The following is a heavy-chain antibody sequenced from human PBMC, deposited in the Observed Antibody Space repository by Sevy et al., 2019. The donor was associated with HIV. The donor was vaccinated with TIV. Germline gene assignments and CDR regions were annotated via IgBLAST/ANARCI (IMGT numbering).Heavy chain of an antibody. CDR2: ISYDGSNK. D-gene: IGHD3-3*01. V-gene: IGHV3-30*18. CDR1: GFTFSSYG. Sequence: GGSLRLSCAASGFTFSSYGMHWVRQAPGKGLEWVAVISYDGSNKYYADSVKGRFTISRDNSKNTLYLQMNSLRAEDTAVYYCAKEHTYYDFWSGYRGGLGYWGQRTLVTVSS. CDR3: AKEHTYYDFWSGYRGGLGY. J-gene: IGHJ4*02.